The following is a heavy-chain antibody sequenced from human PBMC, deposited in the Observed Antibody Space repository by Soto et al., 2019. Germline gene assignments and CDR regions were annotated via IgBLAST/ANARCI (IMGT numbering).Heavy chain of an antibody. Sequence: EVQLVESGGGLVQPGGSLRLSCAASGFTFSSYWMHWVRQAPGKALVWVSRINSDGSSTSYADSVKGRFTISRDNAKNTLDLQMKWLRAADTAVYYCVRTSLVVAAATREDYWGQGTLVTVSS. CDR2: INSDGSST. D-gene: IGHD2-15*01. CDR1: GFTFSSYW. V-gene: IGHV3-74*01. J-gene: IGHJ4*02. CDR3: VRTSLVVAAATREDY.